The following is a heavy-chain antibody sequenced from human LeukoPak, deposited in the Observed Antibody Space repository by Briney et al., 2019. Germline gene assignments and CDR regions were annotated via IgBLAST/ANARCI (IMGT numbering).Heavy chain of an antibody. Sequence: GGSLRLSCAASGFTFTNCAMSWVRQAPGKGLEVVSRISGSGARRYYAESVKGRFTICRDKTQTTVYMQMDSLSGEETAVYFSAKHQSRVGGSDPSDSWGQGNLVTVS. CDR3: AKHQSRVGGSDPSDS. D-gene: IGHD1-26*01. J-gene: IGHJ5*01. V-gene: IGHV3-23*01. CDR1: GFTFTNCA. CDR2: ISGSGARR.